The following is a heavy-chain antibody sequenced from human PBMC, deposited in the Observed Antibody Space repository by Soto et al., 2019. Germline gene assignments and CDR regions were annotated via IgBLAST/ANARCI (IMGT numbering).Heavy chain of an antibody. Sequence: QITLKESGPTVVKPTEPLTLTCTFSGFSLTTSGVGVGWVRQSPGKAPEWLALIYWDDDKRYSTSLKSRLTITEDTSKNQVVLTIANVDPADTATYYCAHRVLRTVFGMVTTTAIYFDFWGQGTPVVVSS. CDR2: IYWDDDK. D-gene: IGHD3-3*01. V-gene: IGHV2-5*02. CDR1: GFSLTTSGVG. CDR3: AHRVLRTVFGMVTTTAIYFDF. J-gene: IGHJ4*02.